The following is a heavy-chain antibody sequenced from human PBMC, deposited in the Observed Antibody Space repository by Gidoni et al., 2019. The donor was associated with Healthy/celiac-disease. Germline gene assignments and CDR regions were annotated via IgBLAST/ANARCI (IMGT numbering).Heavy chain of an antibody. V-gene: IGHV3-9*01. D-gene: IGHD3-22*01. J-gene: IGHJ6*03. Sequence: EVQLVESGGGLVQPGRSLRLSCAASGFTFDDYAMHWVRQAPGKGLEWVSGISWNSGSIGYADSVKGRFTISRDNAKNSLYLQMNSLRAEDTALYYCAKGRDRDYYYYMDVWGKGTTVTVSS. CDR1: GFTFDDYA. CDR2: ISWNSGSI. CDR3: AKGRDRDYYYYMDV.